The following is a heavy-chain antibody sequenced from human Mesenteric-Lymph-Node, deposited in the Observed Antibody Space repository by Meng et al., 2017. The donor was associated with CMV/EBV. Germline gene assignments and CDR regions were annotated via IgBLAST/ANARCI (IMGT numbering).Heavy chain of an antibody. CDR3: ARGITMIVP. V-gene: IGHV3-74*01. CDR1: GFTFSSYW. Sequence: GESLKISCAASGFTFSSYWMHWVRQAPGKGLVWVSRINSDGSSTSYADSVKGRFTISRDNAKITLYLQMNSLRAEDTAVYYCARGITMIVPWGQGTLVTVSS. D-gene: IGHD3-22*01. J-gene: IGHJ5*02. CDR2: INSDGSST.